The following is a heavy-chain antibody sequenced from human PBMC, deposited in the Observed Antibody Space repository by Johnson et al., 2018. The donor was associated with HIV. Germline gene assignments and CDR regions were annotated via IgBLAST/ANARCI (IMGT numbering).Heavy chain of an antibody. J-gene: IGHJ3*02. V-gene: IGHV3-66*04. CDR3: ARRDDIRNGAFDI. CDR1: GFTVSSNY. Sequence: MLLVESGGGLVKPGGSLRLSCAASGFTVSSNYMSWVRQAPGKGLEWVSVIYSGGSTYYADSVKGRFTISRDNSKNTLYLQMNSLRAEDTAVYYCARRDDIRNGAFDIWGQGTMVTVSS. D-gene: IGHD3-22*01. CDR2: IYSGGST.